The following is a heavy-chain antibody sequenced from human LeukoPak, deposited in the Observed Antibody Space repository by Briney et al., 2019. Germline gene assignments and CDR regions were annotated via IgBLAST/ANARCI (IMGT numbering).Heavy chain of an antibody. CDR2: IIPIFGTA. J-gene: IGHJ6*02. CDR1: GGTFSSYA. Sequence: SVKVSCKASGGTFSSYAISWVRQAPGQGLECMGRIIPIFGTANYAQNFQGRVTIHEDEYTRKAYMELSSLRSEETAVYYCARVTVEMASPYYYYGMDVWGQGTTVTVSS. V-gene: IGHV1-69*13. D-gene: IGHD5-24*01. CDR3: ARVTVEMASPYYYYGMDV.